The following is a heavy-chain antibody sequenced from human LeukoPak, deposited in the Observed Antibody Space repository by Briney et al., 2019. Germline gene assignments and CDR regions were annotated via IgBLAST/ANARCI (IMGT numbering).Heavy chain of an antibody. Sequence: ASVKVSCKASGYXFXXYYMHWVRQAPXXXXXXMGWINPNSGGTNYAQKFQGRVTMTRDTSISTAYMELSRLRSDDTAVYYCARSRIAVAAKGYWGQGTLVTVSS. CDR3: ARSRIAVAAKGY. CDR1: GYXFXXYY. J-gene: IGHJ4*02. V-gene: IGHV1-2*02. CDR2: INPNSGGT. D-gene: IGHD6-19*01.